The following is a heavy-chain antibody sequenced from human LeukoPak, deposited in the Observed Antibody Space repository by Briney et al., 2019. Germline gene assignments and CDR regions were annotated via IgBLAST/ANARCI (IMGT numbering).Heavy chain of an antibody. Sequence: ASVKVSCKASGYTFTSYGISWVRQAPGQGLEWMGWISAYNGNTNYARKLQGRVTMTTDTSTSTAYMELRSLRSDDTAVYYCARDRSVVVPAASNFDYWGQGTLVTVSS. J-gene: IGHJ4*02. CDR1: GYTFTSYG. CDR3: ARDRSVVVPAASNFDY. D-gene: IGHD2-2*01. CDR2: ISAYNGNT. V-gene: IGHV1-18*01.